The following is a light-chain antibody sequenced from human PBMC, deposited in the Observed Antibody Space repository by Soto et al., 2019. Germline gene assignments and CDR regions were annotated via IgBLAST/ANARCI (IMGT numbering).Light chain of an antibody. Sequence: EIVLTQSPGTLSLSPGERSTLSFMSIQSVSSSYLAWYQQKPGQAPRLLIYGASSRATGIPDRFSGSGSGTDFTLTISRLEPEDFAVYYCQQYGSSPPLTFGPGTKVDIK. J-gene: IGKJ3*01. V-gene: IGKV3-20*01. CDR3: QQYGSSPPLT. CDR2: GAS. CDR1: QSVSSSY.